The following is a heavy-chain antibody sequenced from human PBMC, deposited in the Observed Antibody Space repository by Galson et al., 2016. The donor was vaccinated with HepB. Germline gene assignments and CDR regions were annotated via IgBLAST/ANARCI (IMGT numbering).Heavy chain of an antibody. CDR2: VDQSGRT. J-gene: IGHJ3*01. CDR1: GYAISSGYDY. D-gene: IGHD2-21*01. Sequence: ETLSLPCTVSGYAISSGYDYWGWIRQPPGKGLEWIASVDQSGRTYYHPSLKCRVTISVDTSKNQFSLKLNSLTAADTAVFYFVRSGDAGAFDFWGQGTLVTVSS. CDR3: VRSGDAGAFDF. V-gene: IGHV4-38-2*02.